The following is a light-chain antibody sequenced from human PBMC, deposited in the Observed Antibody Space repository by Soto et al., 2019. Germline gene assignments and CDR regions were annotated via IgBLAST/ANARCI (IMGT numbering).Light chain of an antibody. CDR1: QSVYNN. CDR3: QQYGSSPYT. Sequence: EIVMTQSPATLSVSPGERATLSCRASQSVYNNLAWYQQKPGQAPRLLIYGTSNRATGIPDRFSGSGSGTDFTLTISRLEPEDFAVYFCQQYGSSPYTFGQGTKVDIK. J-gene: IGKJ2*01. V-gene: IGKV3-20*01. CDR2: GTS.